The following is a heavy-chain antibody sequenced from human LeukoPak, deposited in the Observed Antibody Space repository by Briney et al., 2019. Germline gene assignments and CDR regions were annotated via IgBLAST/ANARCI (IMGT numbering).Heavy chain of an antibody. D-gene: IGHD5-12*01. Sequence: SETLSLTCNVSGGSISGYYWTWIRQPPGKGLEWIGYIFYSGSTNYNPSLKSRVTISLDTSKNQFSLKLTSVTAADTAVYYCARVVYSGYDFRGAMDVWGKGTTVTVSS. J-gene: IGHJ6*03. V-gene: IGHV4-59*01. CDR2: IFYSGST. CDR1: GGSISGYY. CDR3: ARVVYSGYDFRGAMDV.